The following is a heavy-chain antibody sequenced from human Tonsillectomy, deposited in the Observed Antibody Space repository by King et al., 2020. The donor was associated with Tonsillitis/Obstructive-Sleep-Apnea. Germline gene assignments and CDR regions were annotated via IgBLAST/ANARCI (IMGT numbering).Heavy chain of an antibody. V-gene: IGHV3-30*01. D-gene: IGHD1-26*01. CDR1: GFTFSNFA. CDR2: ITYNGTNE. J-gene: IGHJ4*02. Sequence: QVQLVESGGGVVQPVRSMRVSCAASGFTFSNFAMTWVRQAPGKGLEWVAGITYNGTNEFYADSGKGRFTISRDNSKNTLYLQRNSLRVEDTAGYYCARDLAKGRGPAWGWGQGTLAT. CDR3: ARDLAKGRGPAWG.